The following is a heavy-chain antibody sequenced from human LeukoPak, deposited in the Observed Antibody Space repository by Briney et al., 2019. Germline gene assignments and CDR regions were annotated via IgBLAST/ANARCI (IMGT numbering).Heavy chain of an antibody. J-gene: IGHJ4*02. CDR2: IHRDGRT. D-gene: IGHD3-9*01. CDR1: GVSISSSEW. CDR3: GKTDIYFNPIDY. Sequence: SETLSLTCAVSGVSISSSEWWIWVRQPPGQGLEWIGEIHRDGRTRYNPSLKSRVTMSIDYSKNQFSLKVSSVTAADTAIYYCGKTDIYFNPIDYWGPGSLVTVSS. V-gene: IGHV4-4*02.